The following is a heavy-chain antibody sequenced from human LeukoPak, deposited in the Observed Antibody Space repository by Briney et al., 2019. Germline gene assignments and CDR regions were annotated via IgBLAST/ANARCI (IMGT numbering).Heavy chain of an antibody. Sequence: SETLSLTCAVYGGSFSGYYWSWIRQPPGKGLEWIGEINHSGSTDYNPSLKSRVTISVDTSKNQFSLKLSSVTAADTAVYYCARGQTRFSYYYDSSGYYLNYWGQGTLVTVSS. CDR1: GGSFSGYY. D-gene: IGHD3-22*01. V-gene: IGHV4-34*01. J-gene: IGHJ4*02. CDR3: ARGQTRFSYYYDSSGYYLNY. CDR2: INHSGST.